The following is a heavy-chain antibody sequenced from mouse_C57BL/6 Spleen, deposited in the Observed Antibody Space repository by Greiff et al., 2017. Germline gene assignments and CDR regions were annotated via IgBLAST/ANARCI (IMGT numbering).Heavy chain of an antibody. V-gene: IGHV1-15*01. D-gene: IGHD1-1*01. CDR3: TRFLLHYAMDY. Sequence: QVQLQQSGAELVRPGASVTLSCKASGYTFTDYEMHWVKQTPVHGLEWIGAIDPETGGTAYNQKFKGKAILTADKSSSTAYMELRSLTSEDSAVYYCTRFLLHYAMDYWGQGTSVTVSS. J-gene: IGHJ4*01. CDR2: IDPETGGT. CDR1: GYTFTDYE.